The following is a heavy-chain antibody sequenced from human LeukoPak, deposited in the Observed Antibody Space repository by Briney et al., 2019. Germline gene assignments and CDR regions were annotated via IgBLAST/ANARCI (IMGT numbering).Heavy chain of an antibody. D-gene: IGHD2-2*01. CDR3: ARQGDIVVVPAAIYFDY. Sequence: SETLSLTCAVYGGSFSGYYWSWIRQPPGKGLEWIGEINHSGSTNYNPSLKSRVTISVDTSKNQFSLKLSSVTAADTAVYYCARQGDIVVVPAAIYFDYWGQGTLVTVSS. V-gene: IGHV4-34*01. CDR2: INHSGST. J-gene: IGHJ4*02. CDR1: GGSFSGYY.